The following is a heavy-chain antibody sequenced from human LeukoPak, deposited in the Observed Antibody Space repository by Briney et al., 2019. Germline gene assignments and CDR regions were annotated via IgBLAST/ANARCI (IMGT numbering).Heavy chain of an antibody. CDR2: INPNSGGT. D-gene: IGHD2-2*01. V-gene: IGHV1-2*02. Sequence: ASVKVSCTASGYTFTGYYMHWVRQAPGQGLEWMGWINPNSGGTNYAQKFQGRVTMTRDTTISTAYMELSRLRSDDTAVYYCARDSIATNLGYCSSTSCYAPSLDYWGQGTLVTVSS. CDR1: GYTFTGYY. J-gene: IGHJ4*02. CDR3: ARDSIATNLGYCSSTSCYAPSLDY.